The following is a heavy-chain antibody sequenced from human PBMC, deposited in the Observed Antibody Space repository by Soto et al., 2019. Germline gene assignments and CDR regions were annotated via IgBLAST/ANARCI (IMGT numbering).Heavy chain of an antibody. CDR1: GGTFSSYA. CDR2: IIPIFGTA. Sequence: ASVKVSCKASGGTFSSYAISWVRQAPGQGLEWMGGIIPIFGTANYAQKFQGRVKLTADESTGTAYMELSSLRSEDTAVYYCARAGNPVWELLGNRYYFDYWGQGTLVTVSS. J-gene: IGHJ4*02. CDR3: ARAGNPVWELLGNRYYFDY. V-gene: IGHV1-69*13. D-gene: IGHD1-26*01.